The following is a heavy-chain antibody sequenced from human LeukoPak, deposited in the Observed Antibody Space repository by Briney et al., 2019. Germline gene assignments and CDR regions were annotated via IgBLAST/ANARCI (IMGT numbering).Heavy chain of an antibody. Sequence: MASETLSLTCTVSGGSISGYYWSWIRQPPGKGLEWIGYIYSSGSTNYNPSLKSRVTISVDTSKNQFPLKLSSVTAADTAVYYCARWADSSWFAYFDYWGQGTLVTVSS. CDR3: ARWADSSWFAYFDY. J-gene: IGHJ4*02. CDR1: GGSISGYY. CDR2: IYSSGST. V-gene: IGHV4-4*09. D-gene: IGHD6-13*01.